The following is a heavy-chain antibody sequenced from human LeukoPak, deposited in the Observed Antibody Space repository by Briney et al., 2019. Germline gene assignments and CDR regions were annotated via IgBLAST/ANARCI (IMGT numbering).Heavy chain of an antibody. Sequence: PSETLSLTCAVYGGSFSDYYWSCIRQPPGKGLEWIGEISHSRITKYNPSLKSRVTISVDTSKNQFSLKLNSVTPADTAVYYCASFRWAIGFENWGQGTLVTVSS. CDR2: ISHSRIT. J-gene: IGHJ4*02. CDR1: GGSFSDYY. CDR3: ASFRWAIGFEN. D-gene: IGHD3-22*01. V-gene: IGHV4-34*01.